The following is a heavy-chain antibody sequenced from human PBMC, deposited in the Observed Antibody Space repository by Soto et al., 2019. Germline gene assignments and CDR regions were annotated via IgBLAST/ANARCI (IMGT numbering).Heavy chain of an antibody. V-gene: IGHV4-39*07. CDR3: AREEAAQWFSRGYYGMDV. Sequence: SETLSLTCTVSGGSISSSPYYWGWVRQPPGKGLEYIASIFYSGSTYYNPYLKSRVTISVDTSKNQFSLRLSSVTAADTAVYYCAREEAAQWFSRGYYGMDVWGQGTTVTVSS. D-gene: IGHD6-13*01. CDR1: GGSISSSPYY. J-gene: IGHJ6*02. CDR2: IFYSGST.